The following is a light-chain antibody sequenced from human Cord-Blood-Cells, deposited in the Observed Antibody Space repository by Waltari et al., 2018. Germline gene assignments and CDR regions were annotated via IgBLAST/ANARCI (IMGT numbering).Light chain of an antibody. CDR1: QGVLYSSNNKNY. CDR3: QQYYSTPPT. CDR2: WAS. V-gene: IGKV4-1*01. Sequence: DIVMTQSPDSLAVSLGERATINCKSSQGVLYSSNNKNYLAWYHQKPGQPPKLLIYWASTRESGVPDRFSGSGSGTDFTLTISSLQAEDVAVYYCQQYYSTPPTFGQGTKVEIK. J-gene: IGKJ1*01.